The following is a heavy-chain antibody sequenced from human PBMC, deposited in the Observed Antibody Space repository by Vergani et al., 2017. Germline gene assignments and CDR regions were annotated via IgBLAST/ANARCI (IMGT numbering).Heavy chain of an antibody. CDR1: GGTFNSFV. CDR2: IVPMFGTA. Sequence: QVQLVQSGPELKKPGSSVKISCEASGGTFNSFVFTWVRQAPGQGPEWMGAIVPMFGTATYAQKFRERVTIVEDESSKTTHMELSSRRPDDAAVYFCAREINNSFDSWGQGTLVAVSS. CDR3: AREINNSFDS. V-gene: IGHV1-69*01. J-gene: IGHJ4*02. D-gene: IGHD1-14*01.